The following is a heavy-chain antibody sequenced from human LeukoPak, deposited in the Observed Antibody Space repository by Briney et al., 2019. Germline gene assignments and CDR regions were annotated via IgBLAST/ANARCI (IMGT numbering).Heavy chain of an antibody. CDR1: GYTFTSYD. CDR3: ARGPALPTATVAE. CDR2: MNPVSGNT. J-gene: IGHJ4*02. D-gene: IGHD2-2*01. V-gene: IGHV1-8*01. Sequence: ASVKVSCKAFGYTFTSYDLDWVRQAAGQGLEWMGWMNPVSGNTGYAQKFQGRISMTRDASISTAYMELDSLRPDDTAVYYCARGPALPTATVAEWGQGTLVTVSS.